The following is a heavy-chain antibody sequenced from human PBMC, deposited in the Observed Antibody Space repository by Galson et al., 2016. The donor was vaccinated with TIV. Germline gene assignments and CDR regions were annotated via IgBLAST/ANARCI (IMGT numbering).Heavy chain of an antibody. CDR1: GYVFTIYP. J-gene: IGHJ4*02. D-gene: IGHD2-21*01. V-gene: IGHV1-3*01. CDR2: INAANGHT. CDR3: ARPPYCGGDCFKYDS. Sequence: SVKVSCKASGYVFTIYPIHWARQAPGQSLEWMGRINAANGHTKYSQRFQGRVTITRDTSTTTAYMELSSLRSEDTAVYYCARPPYCGGDCFKYDSWGQGTLVTVSS.